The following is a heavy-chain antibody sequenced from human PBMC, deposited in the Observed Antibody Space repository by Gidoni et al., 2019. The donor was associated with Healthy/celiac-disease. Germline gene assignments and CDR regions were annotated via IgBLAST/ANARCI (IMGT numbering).Heavy chain of an antibody. J-gene: IGHJ6*02. V-gene: IGHV1-3*01. CDR3: ASPRPPYDFWSGPPEYYYYGMDV. CDR2: INAGNGNT. D-gene: IGHD3-3*01. CDR1: GYTFTSYA. Sequence: QVQLVQSGAEVKKPGASVKVSCKASGYTFTSYATHWVRQAPGQRLEWMGWINAGNGNTKYSQKFQGRVTMTRDTSASTAYMELSSLRSEDTAVYYCASPRPPYDFWSGPPEYYYYGMDVWGQGTTVTVSS.